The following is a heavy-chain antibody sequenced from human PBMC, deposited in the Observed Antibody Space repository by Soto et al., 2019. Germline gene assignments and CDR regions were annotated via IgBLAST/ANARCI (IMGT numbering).Heavy chain of an antibody. CDR2: IIPILGIA. V-gene: IGHV1-69*08. J-gene: IGHJ6*03. Sequence: QVQLMQSGAEVKKPGSSVKVSCKASGGTFSSYTISWVRQAPGQGLEWMGRIIPILGIANYAQKFQGRVTITADKSTSTAYMELSSLRSEDTAVYYCAREWRSTGSIGLYYMDVWGKGTTVTVSS. D-gene: IGHD2-2*01. CDR3: AREWRSTGSIGLYYMDV. CDR1: GGTFSSYT.